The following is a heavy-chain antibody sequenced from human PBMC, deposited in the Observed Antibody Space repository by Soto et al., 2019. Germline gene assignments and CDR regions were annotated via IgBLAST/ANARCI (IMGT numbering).Heavy chain of an antibody. Sequence: SETLSLPCTVSGGSVNTYYWIWIRQPPGKGLEWIGYIYYSGNTNYNPSLKSRVTISVDTSKNQFSLKLSSMTAADTAVYFCGRGRPWELYDYWGQGTLVTVSS. V-gene: IGHV4-59*02. D-gene: IGHD1-26*01. CDR2: IYYSGNT. J-gene: IGHJ4*02. CDR3: GRGRPWELYDY. CDR1: GGSVNTYY.